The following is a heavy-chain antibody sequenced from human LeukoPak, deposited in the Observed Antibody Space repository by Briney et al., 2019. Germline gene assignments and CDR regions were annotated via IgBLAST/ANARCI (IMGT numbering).Heavy chain of an antibody. J-gene: IGHJ4*02. CDR3: AKDHYWSIDY. D-gene: IGHD3-3*01. CDR1: GFDFSSNW. CDR2: IKGDGIST. V-gene: IGHV3-74*01. Sequence: GGSLRLSCAASGFDFSSNWMHWVRHAPGQGPVWVSRIKGDGISTNYADSVKGRFTISRDIAKNTLYLQMNSLRAEDTGVYYCAKDHYWSIDYWGRGTLVTVSS.